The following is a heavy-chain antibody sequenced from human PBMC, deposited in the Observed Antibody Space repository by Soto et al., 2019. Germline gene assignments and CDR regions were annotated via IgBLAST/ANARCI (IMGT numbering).Heavy chain of an antibody. CDR2: INHSGST. J-gene: IGHJ4*02. CDR3: ARPRTFVY. V-gene: IGHV4-34*01. D-gene: IGHD3-16*01. CDR1: GGSFSGYY. Sequence: SETLSLTCAVYGGSFSGYYWSWIRQPPGKGLEWIGEINHSGSTNYNPSLKSRVTISVDTSKNQFSLKLSSVTAADTAVYYCARPRTFVYWGQGTLVTVSS.